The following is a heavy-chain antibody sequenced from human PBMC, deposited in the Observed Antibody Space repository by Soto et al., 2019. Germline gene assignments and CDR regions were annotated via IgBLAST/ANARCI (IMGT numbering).Heavy chain of an antibody. J-gene: IGHJ4*02. CDR1: GDSISSSFW. D-gene: IGHD4-17*01. V-gene: IGHV4-4*02. CDR2: IYHTEST. Sequence: QVLLQESGPGLVKPSGTLSLTCAVSGDSISSSFWWSWVRQPPGKGLEWIGEIYHTESTVYNPSLKIRVTISVDKSKNQFSLNLDSVTAADTAVYYCARYDFGTFDYWGRGILVTVSS. CDR3: ARYDFGTFDY.